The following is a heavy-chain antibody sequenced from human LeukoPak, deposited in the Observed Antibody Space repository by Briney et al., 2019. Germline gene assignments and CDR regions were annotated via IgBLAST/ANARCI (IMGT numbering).Heavy chain of an antibody. D-gene: IGHD6-19*01. CDR2: IYASGST. CDR1: GGSISSGSYY. CDR3: ARESPNSSGWQTHIFDY. Sequence: SETLSLTCTVSGGSISSGSYYWSWIRQPAGKGLEWIGRIYASGSTNYNPSLKSRVTISVDTSKNQFSLKLSSVTAADTAVYYCARESPNSSGWQTHIFDYWGQGTLVTVSS. V-gene: IGHV4-61*02. J-gene: IGHJ4*02.